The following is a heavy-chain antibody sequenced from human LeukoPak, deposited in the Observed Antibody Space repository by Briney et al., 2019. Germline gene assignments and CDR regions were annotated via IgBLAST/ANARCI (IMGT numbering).Heavy chain of an antibody. D-gene: IGHD2-2*01. CDR2: IYYSGST. Sequence: PSETLSLTCTVSGGSISSSSYYWGWIRQPPWKGLEWIGRIYYSGSTYYNPSLKSRVTISVDTSKNQFSLKLSSVTAADTAVYYCARLPAPYCSSTSCKAYWGQGTLVTVSS. CDR1: GGSISSSSYY. V-gene: IGHV4-39*01. CDR3: ARLPAPYCSSTSCKAY. J-gene: IGHJ4*02.